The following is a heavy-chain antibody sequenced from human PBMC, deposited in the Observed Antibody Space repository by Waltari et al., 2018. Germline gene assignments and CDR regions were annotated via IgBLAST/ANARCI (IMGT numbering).Heavy chain of an antibody. D-gene: IGHD3-22*01. J-gene: IGHJ2*01. CDR2: INPNRGGT. Sequence: QVQLVQSGAEVKKPGASVKVSCKASGYTFTGYYMHWVRQAPGQGLEWMGWINPNRGGTNYAQKFQGRVTMNRDTSISTAYMELSRLRSDDTAVYYCATRYDSSGYYYENWYFDLWGRGTLVTVSS. CDR1: GYTFTGYY. CDR3: ATRYDSSGYYYENWYFDL. V-gene: IGHV1-2*02.